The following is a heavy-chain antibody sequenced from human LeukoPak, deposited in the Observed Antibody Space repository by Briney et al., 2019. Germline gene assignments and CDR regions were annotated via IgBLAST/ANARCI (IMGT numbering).Heavy chain of an antibody. D-gene: IGHD6-19*01. CDR2: IYYSGST. CDR3: ASSRSSSGWSLIDY. J-gene: IGHJ4*02. Sequence: SETLSLTCTVSGGSINSYYWSWIRQPPGKGLEWVGYIYYSGSTNYKPSLKRRVTISVDTSKNQFSLKVSSATAADTAVYYCASSRSSSGWSLIDYWGQGALVTVSS. V-gene: IGHV4-59*01. CDR1: GGSINSYY.